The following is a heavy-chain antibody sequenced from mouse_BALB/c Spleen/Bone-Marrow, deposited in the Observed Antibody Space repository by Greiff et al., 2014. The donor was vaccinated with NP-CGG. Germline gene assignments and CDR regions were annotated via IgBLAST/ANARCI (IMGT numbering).Heavy chain of an antibody. D-gene: IGHD1-1*01. CDR3: ARRGYYYGSSYVDY. V-gene: IGHV1-80*01. Sequence: VKLVESGAELVRPGSSVKISCKASGYAFSSYWMNWVKQRPGQGLEWIGQIYPGDGYTNYNGKFKGKATLTADKSSSTAYMQLSSLTSEDSAVYFCARRGYYYGSSYVDYWGQGTTLTVSS. CDR1: GYAFSSYW. J-gene: IGHJ2*01. CDR2: IYPGDGYT.